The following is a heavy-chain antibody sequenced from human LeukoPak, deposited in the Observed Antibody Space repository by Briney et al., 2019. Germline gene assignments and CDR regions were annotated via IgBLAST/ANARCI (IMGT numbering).Heavy chain of an antibody. D-gene: IGHD6-19*01. Sequence: ASVKVSCKASGYTFTGYYMHWVRQAPGQGLEWMGWINPNSGGTNYARKFQGRVTMTRDTSISTAYMELSRLRSDDTAVYYCASSAVAGTGEFDYWGQGTLVTVSS. J-gene: IGHJ4*02. CDR1: GYTFTGYY. V-gene: IGHV1-2*02. CDR2: INPNSGGT. CDR3: ASSAVAGTGEFDY.